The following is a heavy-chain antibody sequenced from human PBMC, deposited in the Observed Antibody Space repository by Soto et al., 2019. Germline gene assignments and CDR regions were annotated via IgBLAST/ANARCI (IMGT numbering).Heavy chain of an antibody. Sequence: GSLRLSCAASGFTFSRYGMHWVRQAPGKGLEWVAVTSYDGSTEYYADSVKGRFTISRDESKNTLYLQMNSLRGEDTAVYYCASSGVTTSSYYYYGMDVWGQGTTVTVSS. J-gene: IGHJ6*02. D-gene: IGHD4-17*01. CDR3: ASSGVTTSSYYYYGMDV. CDR2: TSYDGSTE. CDR1: GFTFSRYG. V-gene: IGHV3-30*03.